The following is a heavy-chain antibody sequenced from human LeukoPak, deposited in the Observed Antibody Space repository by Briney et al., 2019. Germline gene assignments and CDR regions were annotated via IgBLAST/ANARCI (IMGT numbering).Heavy chain of an antibody. CDR1: GFTFSSYA. CDR2: IYYSGST. D-gene: IGHD3-22*01. CDR3: AREVYYYDSSGQQIDY. J-gene: IGHJ4*02. Sequence: GSLRLSCAASGFTFSSYAMSWIRQPPGKGLEWIGSIYYSGSTYYNPSLKSRVTISVDTSKNQFSLKLSSVTAADTAVYYCAREVYYYDSSGQQIDYWGQGTLVTVSS. V-gene: IGHV4-39*07.